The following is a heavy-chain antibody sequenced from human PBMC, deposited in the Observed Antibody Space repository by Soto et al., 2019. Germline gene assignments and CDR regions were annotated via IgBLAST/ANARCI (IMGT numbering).Heavy chain of an antibody. V-gene: IGHV1-3*05. CDR3: ARGPEVTFIANY. CDR1: GYTFTSYA. Sequence: QVQLVQSGAEEKKPGASVRVSCKASGYTFTSYAMHWVRQAPGQRLEWMGWINAGNGNTKYSQKFQGRVTITRDTSASTAYRELSSLRSEDTAVYYCARGPEVTFIANYWGQGTLVTVSS. D-gene: IGHD3-16*01. J-gene: IGHJ4*02. CDR2: INAGNGNT.